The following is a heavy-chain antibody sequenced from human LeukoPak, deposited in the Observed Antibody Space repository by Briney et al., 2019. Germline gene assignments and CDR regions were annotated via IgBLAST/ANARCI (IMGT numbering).Heavy chain of an antibody. CDR1: GYTFTGDY. J-gene: IGHJ4*02. CDR3: ARLYPPFDY. Sequence: GASVKVSCKASGYTFTGDYMHWGRPAPGQGLEWMGWINPNSGGTNYAQKLQGRVTMTRDTSISTAYMELSRLRSDDTAVYYCARLYPPFDYWGQGTLVTVSS. CDR2: INPNSGGT. D-gene: IGHD2-15*01. V-gene: IGHV1-2*02.